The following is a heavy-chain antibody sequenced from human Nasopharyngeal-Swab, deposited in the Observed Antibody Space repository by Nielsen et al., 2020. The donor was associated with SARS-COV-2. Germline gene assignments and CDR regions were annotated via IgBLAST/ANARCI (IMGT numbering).Heavy chain of an antibody. CDR2: INHSGST. CDR3: ARVKSSGWRYYYYYSMDV. Sequence: SETLSLTCAVYGGSFSGYYWSWIRQPPGKGLEWIGEINHSGSTNYNPSLKSRVTISVDTSKNQFSLKLSSVTAADTAVYYCARVKSSGWRYYYYYSMDVWGQGTTVTVSS. J-gene: IGHJ6*02. CDR1: GGSFSGYY. D-gene: IGHD6-19*01. V-gene: IGHV4-34*01.